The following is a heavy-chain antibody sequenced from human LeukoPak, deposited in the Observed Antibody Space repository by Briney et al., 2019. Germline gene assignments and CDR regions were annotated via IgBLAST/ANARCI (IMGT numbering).Heavy chain of an antibody. CDR1: GFTFSDAW. CDR3: VRIYAARSGYYYDH. Sequence: GGSLKLSCAASGFTFSDAWMSWVRQAPGKGLEYVSAITSGGGTTYYADSVKGRFTISRDNSKNTLYLQMSSLRAEDTAVYFCVRIYAARSGYYYDHWGQGTLVTVSS. J-gene: IGHJ5*02. D-gene: IGHD3-3*01. CDR2: ITSGGGTT. V-gene: IGHV3-64D*09.